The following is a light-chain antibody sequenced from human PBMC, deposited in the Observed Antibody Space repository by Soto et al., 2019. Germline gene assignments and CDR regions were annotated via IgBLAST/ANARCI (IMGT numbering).Light chain of an antibody. CDR1: QSVSSY. J-gene: IGKJ2*01. CDR2: DAS. V-gene: IGKV3-11*01. Sequence: EIVLTQSPGTLSLSPGERATLSCRASQSVSSYVAWYQQKPGQTPRLVIYDASKRAAGTPARFSGSGSGTDFTLTISRLEREDFAVYYCQQRSNWPRTFGQGTKLEIK. CDR3: QQRSNWPRT.